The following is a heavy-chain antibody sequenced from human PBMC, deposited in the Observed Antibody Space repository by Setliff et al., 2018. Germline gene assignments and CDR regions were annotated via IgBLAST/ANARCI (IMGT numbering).Heavy chain of an antibody. CDR1: GYTFTSYA. V-gene: IGHV1-3*01. J-gene: IGHJ2*01. D-gene: IGHD3-9*01. CDR3: ARETYDILTGYTYWYFDL. CDR2: INGGNGNT. Sequence: ASVKVSCKASGYTFTSYAMHWVRQAPGQRLEWMGWINGGNGNTRYSQKFRGRVTVTRDTSASTVFMELSTLRSEDTAVYYCARETYDILTGYTYWYFDLWGRGTLVTVSS.